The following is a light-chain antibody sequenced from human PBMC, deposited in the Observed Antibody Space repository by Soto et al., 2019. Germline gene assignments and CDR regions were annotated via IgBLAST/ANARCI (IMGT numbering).Light chain of an antibody. CDR3: SSYTSSSTLV. CDR2: EVS. J-gene: IGLJ1*01. CDR1: SSDVGGYNY. Sequence: QSALTQPASVSGSPGQSITISCTGTSSDVGGYNYVSGYQQHPGKAPKLMIYEVSNRPSGVSNRFSGSKSGNTASLTISGLQAEDEADYYCSSYTSSSTLVFGTGTKLTVL. V-gene: IGLV2-14*01.